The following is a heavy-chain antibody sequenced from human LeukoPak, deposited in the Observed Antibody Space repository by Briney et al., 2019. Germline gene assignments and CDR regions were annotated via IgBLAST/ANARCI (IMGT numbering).Heavy chain of an antibody. CDR1: GFTFSSFP. J-gene: IGHJ5*02. CDR3: AKYGAVAGPNWFDP. V-gene: IGHV3-23*01. Sequence: PGGFLRLSCAASGFTFSSFPMSWVRQAPGKGLYWVSGISGSGGSTYYADSVKGRFTISRDNSKNTLYLHMNSLRAEDTAVYYCAKYGAVAGPNWFDPWGQGTLVTVSS. CDR2: ISGSGGST. D-gene: IGHD6-19*01.